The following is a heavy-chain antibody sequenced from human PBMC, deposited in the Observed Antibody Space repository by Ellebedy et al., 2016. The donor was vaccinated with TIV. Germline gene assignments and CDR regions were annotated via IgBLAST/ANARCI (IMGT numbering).Heavy chain of an antibody. V-gene: IGHV4-4*02. CDR2: VYHSGHT. Sequence: MPSETLSLTCGVSGGSINSDNYWSWVRQSPGMGLEWIGEVYHSGHTNYNPSLRSRVSISVDKSKSQFSLRLRSMTAADTAVYYCARDWTRGGGYFASWFDPWGQGTPVTVSS. CDR3: ARDWTRGGGYFASWFDP. J-gene: IGHJ5*02. CDR1: GGSINSDNY. D-gene: IGHD2/OR15-2a*01.